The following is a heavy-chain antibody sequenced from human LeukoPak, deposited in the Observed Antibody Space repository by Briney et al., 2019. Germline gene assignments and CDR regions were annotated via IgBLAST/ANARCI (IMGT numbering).Heavy chain of an antibody. CDR2: IHASGTT. Sequence: SETLSLTCTVSGASINTYFWSWFRQPAGKGLEWIGRIHASGTTNYNPSLKSRVTISVDTSKNQFSLKLSSVTAADTAVYYCVRAGWRYYDSSGVRGHYYMDVWGKGATVTVSS. V-gene: IGHV4-4*07. CDR3: VRAGWRYYDSSGVRGHYYMDV. J-gene: IGHJ6*03. D-gene: IGHD3-22*01. CDR1: GASINTYF.